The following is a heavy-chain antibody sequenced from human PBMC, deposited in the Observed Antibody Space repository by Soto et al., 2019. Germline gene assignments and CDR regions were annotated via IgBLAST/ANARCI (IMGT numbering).Heavy chain of an antibody. CDR2: IGGIGRTT. V-gene: IGHV3-48*03. Sequence: GGSLRLSCAASGFTFSSFEMNWVRQAPGRGLEWVAYIGGIGRTTYYADSVRGRFTISRDNAKNSLYLQMNSMRAEDAAVYYCARDRGVVVVPVGAMDVWGQGTTVTVSS. CDR3: ARDRGVVVVPVGAMDV. J-gene: IGHJ6*02. CDR1: GFTFSSFE. D-gene: IGHD2-2*01.